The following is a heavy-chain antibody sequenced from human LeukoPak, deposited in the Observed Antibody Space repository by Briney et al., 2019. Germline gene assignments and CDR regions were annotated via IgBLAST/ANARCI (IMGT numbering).Heavy chain of an antibody. V-gene: IGHV3-21*01. Sequence: GGSLRLSCAAPGFTFSSYSMDWVRQAPGKGLEWVSSISSSSSYIYYADSVKGRFTISRDNAKNSLYLQMNSLRAEDTAVYYCARGGFGGIIAVAGLDYWGQGTLVTVSS. CDR2: ISSSSSYI. J-gene: IGHJ4*02. CDR3: ARGGFGGIIAVAGLDY. D-gene: IGHD6-19*01. CDR1: GFTFSSYS.